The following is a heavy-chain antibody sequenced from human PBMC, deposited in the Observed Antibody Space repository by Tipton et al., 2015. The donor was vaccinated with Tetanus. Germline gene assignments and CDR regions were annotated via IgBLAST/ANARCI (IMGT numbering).Heavy chain of an antibody. D-gene: IGHD3-16*01. CDR2: ISYSGIT. V-gene: IGHV4-39*01. CDR3: AYGVGELLPGY. CDR1: GGSISSSSYY. J-gene: IGHJ4*02. Sequence: TLSLTCTVSGGSISSSSYYWAWIRQPPGKGLEWIGTISYSGITYYNPSLKSRVTISLNTSKTRFSLKLTSVTAADTAIYYCAYGVGELLPGYWGQGTLVTVSS.